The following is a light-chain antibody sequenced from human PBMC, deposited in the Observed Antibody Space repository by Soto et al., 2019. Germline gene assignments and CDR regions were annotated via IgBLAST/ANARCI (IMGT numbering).Light chain of an antibody. CDR2: EAS. CDR3: QHRSN. V-gene: IGKV3D-11*01. J-gene: IGKJ4*01. Sequence: EIVLTQSPAILSLSPGERATLYCRASQGFSNYLAWYQQKPGQAPRLLIYEASNRANGIPARFSGSGRGTDFTLTISSLEPEDFAVYYCQHRSNFGGGTQLEIK. CDR1: QGFSNY.